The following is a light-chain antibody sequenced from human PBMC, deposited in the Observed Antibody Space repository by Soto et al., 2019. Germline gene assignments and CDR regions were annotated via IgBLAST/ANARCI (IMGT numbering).Light chain of an antibody. Sequence: EIVMTQSPATLSVSPGERATLSCRASQSVGTNLAWYQQKFGQPPRLLIYGTSTRATGVPARFSGSASGTEFILPINTLQSEDSAVYYCQEYSSWWTFGQGTKVEI. CDR1: QSVGTN. CDR2: GTS. CDR3: QEYSSWWT. V-gene: IGKV3-15*01. J-gene: IGKJ1*01.